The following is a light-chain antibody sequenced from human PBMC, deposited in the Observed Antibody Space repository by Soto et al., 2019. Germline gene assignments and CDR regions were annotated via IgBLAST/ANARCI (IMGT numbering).Light chain of an antibody. Sequence: DIQMTQSPSTLSASVGDIVTITCRASQGISSWLAWYQQKPGKAPKLLIHKASNLESGVPSRFSGSGSGTEFTLTTSSLQPDDFATYYCQQYNSYSRTFGQGTKVDIK. V-gene: IGKV1-5*03. CDR3: QQYNSYSRT. CDR1: QGISSW. CDR2: KAS. J-gene: IGKJ1*01.